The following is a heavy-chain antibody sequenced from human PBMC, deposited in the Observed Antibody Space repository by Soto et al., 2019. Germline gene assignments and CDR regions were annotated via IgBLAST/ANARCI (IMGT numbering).Heavy chain of an antibody. CDR3: ARGPYYDSSSYHLSADY. D-gene: IGHD3-22*01. CDR2: MNPNRGNT. CDR1: GYTFTNYD. J-gene: IGHJ4*02. V-gene: IGHV1-8*01. Sequence: QVQLVQSGAEVKKPGASVKVSCKASGYTFTNYDINWVRQAAGQGLEWLAWMNPNRGNTGYAQNLRDRLTLTRDTSINAAYMELSSIGSEDTDMYYCARGPYYDSSSYHLSADYWGQGTLVTVSS.